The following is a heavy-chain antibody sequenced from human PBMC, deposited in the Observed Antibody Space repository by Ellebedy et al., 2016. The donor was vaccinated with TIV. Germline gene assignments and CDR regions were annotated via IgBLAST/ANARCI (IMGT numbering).Heavy chain of an antibody. J-gene: IGHJ4*02. Sequence: AASVKVSCKASGYTFTGYYMHWVRQAPGQGLEWMGWINPNSGGTNYAQKFQGWVTMTRDTSISTAYMELRSLRSDDSAVYYCARDSIALDSGFDYWGQGTLVTVSS. CDR3: ARDSIALDSGFDY. CDR1: GYTFTGYY. V-gene: IGHV1-2*04. CDR2: INPNSGGT. D-gene: IGHD1-1*01.